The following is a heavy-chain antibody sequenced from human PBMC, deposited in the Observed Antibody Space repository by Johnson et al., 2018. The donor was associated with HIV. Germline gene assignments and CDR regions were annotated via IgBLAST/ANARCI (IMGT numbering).Heavy chain of an antibody. J-gene: IGHJ3*02. CDR2: IYSGGRT. CDR3: ARGGSGGAQKGGDAFDI. CDR1: GFTVSSNY. D-gene: IGHD1-26*01. V-gene: IGHV3-53*01. Sequence: VQLMESGGGLIQPGGSLRLSCAASGFTVSSNYMSWVRQAPGKGLEWVSVIYSGGRTYYADSVTGRLTISRDNSKNKLYLHMNSLRAEDTAGYDCARGGSGGAQKGGDAFDIWGQGTMVTVSS.